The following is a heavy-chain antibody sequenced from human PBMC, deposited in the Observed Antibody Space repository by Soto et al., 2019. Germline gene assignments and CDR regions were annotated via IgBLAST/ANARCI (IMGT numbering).Heavy chain of an antibody. CDR1: ENSFINNW. CDR2: IYPSDSDT. Sequence: PGESLKISCKGSENSFINNWIGWVRQMPGKGLEWMGMIYPSDSDTRYNPSFQGQVTISADKSINTAYMQWSSLKASDTAMYYCARPPSRIIGADLNVWGQGTTVTVSS. V-gene: IGHV5-51*01. D-gene: IGHD1-20*01. J-gene: IGHJ6*02. CDR3: ARPPSRIIGADLNV.